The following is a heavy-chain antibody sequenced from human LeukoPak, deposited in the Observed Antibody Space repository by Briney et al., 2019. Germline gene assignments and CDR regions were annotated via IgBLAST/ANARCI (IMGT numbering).Heavy chain of an antibody. CDR1: GFTVSNNY. J-gene: IGHJ3*02. D-gene: IGHD4-17*01. CDR2: IGSSDTTV. V-gene: IGHV3-11*04. CDR3: ARLTVTTKDAFDI. Sequence: TPGGSLRLSCAASGFTVSNNYMTWVRHAPGKGLEGVSYIGSSDTTVHYADSVEGRFTISRDNAKNSLYLQMNSLRAEDTAIYYCARLTVTTKDAFDIWGQGTMVIVSS.